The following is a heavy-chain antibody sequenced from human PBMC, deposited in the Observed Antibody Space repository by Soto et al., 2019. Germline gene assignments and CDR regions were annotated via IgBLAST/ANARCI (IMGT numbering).Heavy chain of an antibody. D-gene: IGHD3-10*01. CDR1: GFTFSSYG. CDR3: AKDDDGSGSYFAHYYGMDV. Sequence: QVQLVESGGGVVQPGRSLRLSCAASGFTFSSYGMHWVHQAPGKGLEWVAVISYDGSNKYYADSVKGRFTISRDNSKNTLYLQMNSLRAEDTAVYYCAKDDDGSGSYFAHYYGMDVWGQGTTVTVSS. V-gene: IGHV3-30*18. CDR2: ISYDGSNK. J-gene: IGHJ6*02.